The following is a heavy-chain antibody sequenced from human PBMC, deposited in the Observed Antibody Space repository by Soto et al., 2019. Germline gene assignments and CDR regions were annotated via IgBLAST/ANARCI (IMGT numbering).Heavy chain of an antibody. CDR2: VKEDGSVT. CDR1: GFTFSFYW. V-gene: IGHV3-7*01. Sequence: GGSLRLSCAASGFTFSFYWMSWVRRAPGKGLEWVANVKEDGSVTYYVDSVKGRFTISRDNAKYSLFLQMNSLRVEDTAVYYCARGPYWGQGTLVPVSP. J-gene: IGHJ4*02. CDR3: ARGPY.